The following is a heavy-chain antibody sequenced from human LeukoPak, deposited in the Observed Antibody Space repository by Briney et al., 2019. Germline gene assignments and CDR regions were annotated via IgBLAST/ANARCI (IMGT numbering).Heavy chain of an antibody. CDR2: IIPIFGTA. V-gene: IGHV1-69*13. Sequence: SVKVSCKASGGTFSSYAISWVRQAPGQGLEWMGGIIPIFGTANYAQKFQGRVTITADESTSTAYMELSSLGSEDTAVYYCASGRSGWYYFDYWGQGTLVTVSS. CDR1: GGTFSSYA. J-gene: IGHJ4*02. D-gene: IGHD6-19*01. CDR3: ASGRSGWYYFDY.